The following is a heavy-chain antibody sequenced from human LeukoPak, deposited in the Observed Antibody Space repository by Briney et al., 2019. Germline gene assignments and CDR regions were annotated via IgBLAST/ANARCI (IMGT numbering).Heavy chain of an antibody. J-gene: IGHJ4*02. CDR1: GYTFTGYY. D-gene: IGHD7-27*01. V-gene: IGHV1-2*02. CDR2: INPNSGGT. Sequence: GASVKVSCKASGYTFTGYYIHWVRQAPGQGLEWMGWINPNSGGTKYAQKFQGRVTMTRDTSISTAYMELSRLKSDDTAVYYCAREFLGRDDNYFDYWGQGTLVTVSS. CDR3: AREFLGRDDNYFDY.